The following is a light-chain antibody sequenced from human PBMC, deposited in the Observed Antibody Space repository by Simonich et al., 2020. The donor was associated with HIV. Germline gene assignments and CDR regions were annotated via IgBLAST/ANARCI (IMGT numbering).Light chain of an antibody. CDR1: QEIMNY. V-gene: IGKV1-33*01. J-gene: IGKJ4*01. CDR2: DAS. CDR3: QQYDNLPPLT. Sequence: DIHMTQSPLPLSVSVGDRVPLTCQASQEIMNYLNWYQQKPGKAPKLLIYDASNLETGVPSRFSGSGSGTDFTFTISSLQPEDIATYYCQQYDNLPPLTFGGGTKVEIK.